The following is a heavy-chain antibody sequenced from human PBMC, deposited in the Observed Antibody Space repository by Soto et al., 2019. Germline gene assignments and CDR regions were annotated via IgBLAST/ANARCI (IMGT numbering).Heavy chain of an antibody. CDR2: IIPVLGIA. J-gene: IGHJ4*02. Sequence: QVQLVQSGAEVKKPGSSVKVSCKASGGTFSSYTISWVRQAPGQGLEWMGRIIPVLGIANYAQKFQGRVTIPADKSTSTAYMELSSLRSEDTAVYYSARSDIAAAGTGDYWGQGSLVTVSS. D-gene: IGHD6-13*01. V-gene: IGHV1-69*02. CDR1: GGTFSSYT. CDR3: ARSDIAAAGTGDY.